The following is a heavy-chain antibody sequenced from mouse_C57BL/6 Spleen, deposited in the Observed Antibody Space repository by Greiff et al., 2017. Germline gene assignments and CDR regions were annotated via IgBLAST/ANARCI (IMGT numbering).Heavy chain of an antibody. CDR2: ISDGGSYT. V-gene: IGHV5-4*01. Sequence: EVKLVESGGGLVKPGGSLKLSCAASGFTFSSYAMSWVRQTPEKRLEWVATISDGGSYTYYPDNVKGRFTISRDNAKNNLYLQMSHLKSEDTAMYYCARDGGGGFDYWGQGTTLTVSS. D-gene: IGHD1-1*02. CDR1: GFTFSSYA. J-gene: IGHJ2*01. CDR3: ARDGGGGFDY.